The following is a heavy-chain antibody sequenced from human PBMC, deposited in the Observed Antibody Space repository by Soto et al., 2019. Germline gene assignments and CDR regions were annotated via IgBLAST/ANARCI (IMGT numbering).Heavy chain of an antibody. CDR2: FDPEDGET. D-gene: IGHD6-19*01. Sequence: ASVKVSCKVSGYTLTELSMHWVRQAPGKGLEWMGGFDPEDGETIYAQKSQGRVTMTEDTSTDTAYMELSSLRSEDTAVYYCATYSRTVAGTGWFDPWGQGTLVTVSS. CDR3: ATYSRTVAGTGWFDP. J-gene: IGHJ5*02. V-gene: IGHV1-24*01. CDR1: GYTLTELS.